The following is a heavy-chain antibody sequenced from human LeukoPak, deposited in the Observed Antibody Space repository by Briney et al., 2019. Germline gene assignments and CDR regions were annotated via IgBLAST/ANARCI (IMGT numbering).Heavy chain of an antibody. J-gene: IGHJ3*02. CDR1: GGSISSYY. D-gene: IGHD6-19*01. V-gene: IGHV4-59*08. CDR3: ARRIAVAGYAFDI. Sequence: PSETLSLTCTVSGGSISSYYWSWIRQPPGKGLEWIGYIYYSGSTNYNPSLKSRVTISVDTSKNQFSLKLSSVTAADTAVYYCARRIAVAGYAFDIWGQGTMVTVSS. CDR2: IYYSGST.